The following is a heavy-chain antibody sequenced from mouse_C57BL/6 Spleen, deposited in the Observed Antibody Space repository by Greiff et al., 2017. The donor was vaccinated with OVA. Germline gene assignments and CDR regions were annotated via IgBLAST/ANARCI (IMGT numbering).Heavy chain of an antibody. Sequence: QVQLQQSGPELVQPGASVKISCKASGYSFTSYYIHWVKQRPGQGLEWIGWIYPGSGNTKYNEKFKGKATLTADTSSSTAYMQLSSLTSEDSAVYYCAREDDYEGDYWGQGTTLTVSS. CDR1: GYSFTSYY. J-gene: IGHJ2*01. CDR2: IYPGSGNT. D-gene: IGHD2-4*01. V-gene: IGHV1-66*01. CDR3: AREDDYEGDY.